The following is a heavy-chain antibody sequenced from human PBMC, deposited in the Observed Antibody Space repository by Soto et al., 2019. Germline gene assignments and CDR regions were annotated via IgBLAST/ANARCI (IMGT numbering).Heavy chain of an antibody. D-gene: IGHD5-18*01. CDR2: IKEDGSQK. J-gene: IGHJ4*02. CDR1: GFTFSTSW. CDR3: ARDRGYSSFDY. Sequence: PGGSLRLSCAASGFTFSTSWMDWVRQAPGKGLEWVAAIKEDGSQKDYVDSVKGRFTIPRDNAENSLYLQMNSLRAEDTAVYYCARDRGYSSFDYWGLGTLVTVSS. V-gene: IGHV3-7*01.